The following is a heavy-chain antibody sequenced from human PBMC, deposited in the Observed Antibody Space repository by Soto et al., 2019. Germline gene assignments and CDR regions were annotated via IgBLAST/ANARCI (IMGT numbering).Heavy chain of an antibody. D-gene: IGHD3-22*01. CDR2: IYSGGST. V-gene: IGHV3-53*01. Sequence: PGGSLRLSCAASGFTVSSNYMSWVRQAPGEGLEWVSVIYSGGSTYYADSVKGRFTISRDNSKNTLYLQMNSLRSEDTAVYYCARNYYDSGGGFDYWGQGTLVTVSS. CDR1: GFTVSSNY. CDR3: ARNYYDSGGGFDY. J-gene: IGHJ4*02.